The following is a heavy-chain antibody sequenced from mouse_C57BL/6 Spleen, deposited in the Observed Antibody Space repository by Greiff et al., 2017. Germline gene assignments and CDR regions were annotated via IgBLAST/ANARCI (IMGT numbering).Heavy chain of an antibody. CDR3: ARHEEYYYGSIVYYAMDY. J-gene: IGHJ4*01. CDR2: FYPGSGSI. CDR1: GYTFTEYT. Sequence: VQLQQSGAELVKPGASVKLSCKASGYTFTEYTIHWVKQRSGQGLEWIGWFYPGSGSIKYNEKFKDKATLTADKSSSTVYMELSRLTSEDSAVYFCARHEEYYYGSIVYYAMDYWGQGTSVTVAS. D-gene: IGHD1-1*01. V-gene: IGHV1-62-2*01.